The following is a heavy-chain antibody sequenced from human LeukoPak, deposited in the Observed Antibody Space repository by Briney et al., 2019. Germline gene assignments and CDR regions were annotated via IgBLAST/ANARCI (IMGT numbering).Heavy chain of an antibody. CDR2: INSDGTIT. CDR3: VRGWAERSGSSFYFDS. D-gene: IGHD1-26*01. CDR1: GFSFSSYW. Sequence: GGSLRLSCAASGFSFSSYWMHRVRHAPGKGPVWVSRINSDGTITTYADSVKGRFTISRDNAKNTLYLQMNSLRADDTAVFYCVRGWAERSGSSFYFDSWGQGTLVTVSS. V-gene: IGHV3-74*01. J-gene: IGHJ4*02.